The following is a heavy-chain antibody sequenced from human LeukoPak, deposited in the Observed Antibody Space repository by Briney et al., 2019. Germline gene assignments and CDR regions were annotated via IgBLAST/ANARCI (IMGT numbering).Heavy chain of an antibody. Sequence: GASAKLSCKAYGSTSTVHYMHSVRQTPGQGHEWMVWITPNSGGTTYAQTFQGRATMTRDTPISTAYMNLSRRRSDDMAVYNCSRPIDIAAAGPNTWFDSWGQGKLVTVSS. J-gene: IGHJ5*01. CDR3: SRPIDIAAAGPNTWFDS. CDR1: GSTSTVHY. CDR2: ITPNSGGT. D-gene: IGHD6-13*01. V-gene: IGHV1-2*02.